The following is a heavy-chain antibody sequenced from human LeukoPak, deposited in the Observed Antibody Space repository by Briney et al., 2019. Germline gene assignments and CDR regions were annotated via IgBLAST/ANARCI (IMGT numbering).Heavy chain of an antibody. J-gene: IGHJ5*02. D-gene: IGHD6-13*01. V-gene: IGHV4-39*07. CDR1: GGSISSSSYY. Sequence: SETLSLTCTVSGGSISSSSYYWGWIRQPPGKGLEWIGSVYHDGSTYYNPSLKSRVTVSADTSKNQISLSLSSVTATDTAVYYCARDFFGRAAGTGNWFDPWGQGTLVTVSS. CDR3: ARDFFGRAAGTGNWFDP. CDR2: VYHDGST.